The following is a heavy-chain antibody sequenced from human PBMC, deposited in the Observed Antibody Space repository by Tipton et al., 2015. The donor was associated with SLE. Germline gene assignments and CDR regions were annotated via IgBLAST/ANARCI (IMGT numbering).Heavy chain of an antibody. CDR3: TTDLYCYYNDTSAYCFDH. D-gene: IGHD3-22*01. CDR1: GFTFTNTW. V-gene: IGHV3-15*01. Sequence: SLRLSCAASGFTFTNTWMNWVRQAPGKGLEWVGRIKSKAEGGTTDYAAPVKGRFTISRGDSKTTLFLQMVSLRTEDTAVYYCTTDLYCYYNDTSAYCFDHWGQGTLVTVSS. CDR2: IKSKAEGGTT. J-gene: IGHJ4*02.